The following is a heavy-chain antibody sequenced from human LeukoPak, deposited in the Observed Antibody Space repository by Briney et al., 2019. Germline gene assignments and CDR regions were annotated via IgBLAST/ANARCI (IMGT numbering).Heavy chain of an antibody. D-gene: IGHD3-22*01. J-gene: IGHJ3*02. CDR1: GFSISTGYY. V-gene: IGHV4-38-2*01. CDR3: ARQLGYYDSSGSAFDI. Sequence: SETLSLTCAVSGFSISTGYYWGWIRQPPGKGLEWIGSIYYSGSTYYNPSLKSRVTISVDTSKNQFSLKLSSVTAADTAVYYCARQLGYYDSSGSAFDIWGQGTMVTVSS. CDR2: IYYSGST.